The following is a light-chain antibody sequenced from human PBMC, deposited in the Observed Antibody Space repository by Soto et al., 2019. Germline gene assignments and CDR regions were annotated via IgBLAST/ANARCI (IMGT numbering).Light chain of an antibody. CDR3: QQRSTWPT. CDR2: DAS. Sequence: IELSPSPSTVSLPPGQRASLLFRASQSVSSYFAWYQQKPGQAPRLLIYDASVRATGTPARFSGSGSGTAFTLTISSLEPEDFALYYCQQRSTWPTFGQGTRLEI. V-gene: IGKV3-11*01. J-gene: IGKJ5*01. CDR1: QSVSSY.